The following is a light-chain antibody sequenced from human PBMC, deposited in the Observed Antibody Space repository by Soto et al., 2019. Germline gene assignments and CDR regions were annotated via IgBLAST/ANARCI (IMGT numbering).Light chain of an antibody. V-gene: IGLV2-23*02. CDR3: CAYAGGDSYVL. CDR2: EVT. J-gene: IGLJ3*02. CDR1: SSDVGNYDL. Sequence: QSVLTQPASVSGSPGQSITISCTGTSSDVGNYDLVSWYQQDPGKAPTLIIYEVTKRPSGVSNRFSGSKSGNTASLTISGLLPEDESDYCCCAYAGGDSYVLFGGGTKLTVL.